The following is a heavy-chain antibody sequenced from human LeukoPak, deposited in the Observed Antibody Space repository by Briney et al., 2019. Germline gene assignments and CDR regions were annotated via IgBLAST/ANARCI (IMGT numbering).Heavy chain of an antibody. CDR2: ISSDGANA. CDR3: VLLSLTPG. Sequence: AGGSLRLSCAASGFTFSTYWMHWVRQVPGKGLVWVSRISSDGANANYADSVKGRFTISRDNAKNTLYLQMNGLRAEDTAVYYCVLLSLTPGWGQGTLVTVSS. J-gene: IGHJ4*02. CDR1: GFTFSTYW. V-gene: IGHV3-74*01. D-gene: IGHD3-10*01.